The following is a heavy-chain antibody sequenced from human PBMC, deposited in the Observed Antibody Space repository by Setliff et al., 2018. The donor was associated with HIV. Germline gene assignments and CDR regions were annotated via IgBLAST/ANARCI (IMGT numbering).Heavy chain of an antibody. V-gene: IGHV4-38-2*01. CDR3: AAATTLLSPRA. D-gene: IGHD2-15*01. CDR1: GYSINSGFY. CDR2: IYQSGNT. Sequence: SETLSLTCAVSGYSINSGFYWSWMRQPPGKGLEWIGSIYQSGNTNYNPSLESRLTISVDTAKNQFSLKLSSVAAADTAVYYCAAATTLLSPRAWGQGTLVTVS. J-gene: IGHJ5*02.